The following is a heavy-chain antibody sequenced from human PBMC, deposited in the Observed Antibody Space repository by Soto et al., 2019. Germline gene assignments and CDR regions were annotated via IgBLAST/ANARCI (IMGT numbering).Heavy chain of an antibody. J-gene: IGHJ4*02. D-gene: IGHD3-22*01. CDR1: GGPFSDFH. CDR2: INHGGAT. Sequence: SETLSLTCAVYGGPFSDFHWTWIRQPPGKGLEWIGEINHGGATNYNPSLKSRVTISVDTAKNQFSLKLRSVTAADTAVYYCARGRQDITMIVVLFAGASYFLDSWGQGTLVTVSS. V-gene: IGHV4-34*01. CDR3: ARGRQDITMIVVLFAGASYFLDS.